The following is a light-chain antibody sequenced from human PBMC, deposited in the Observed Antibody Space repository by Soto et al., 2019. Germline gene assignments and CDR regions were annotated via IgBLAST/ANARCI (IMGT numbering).Light chain of an antibody. J-gene: IGLJ2*01. V-gene: IGLV7-46*01. CDR3: LLAYSGDREV. CDR2: DIS. CDR1: TGAVTSGHY. Sequence: QAVVTQEPSLTVSPGGTVTLTCGSSTGAVTSGHYPYWFQQKPGQAPRTLIYDISNKHSWTPARFSGSLLGGKAALTLSGAQPQDEADSYCLLAYSGDREVFGGGTKVTVL.